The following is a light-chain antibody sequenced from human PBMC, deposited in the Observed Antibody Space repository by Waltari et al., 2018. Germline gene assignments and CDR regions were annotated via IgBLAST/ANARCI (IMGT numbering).Light chain of an antibody. CDR2: YVS. Sequence: QSALTQPASVSGSPGQSITIPCTGTSSDIGFYNYVSWYQQHPGKAPKHMIYYVSKRPSGVSLRFCGSNSGTTASLNISGLQAEDEADYYCISYAGSSSWVFGGGTKLTIL. CDR1: SSDIGFYNY. V-gene: IGLV2-14*03. CDR3: ISYAGSSSWV. J-gene: IGLJ3*02.